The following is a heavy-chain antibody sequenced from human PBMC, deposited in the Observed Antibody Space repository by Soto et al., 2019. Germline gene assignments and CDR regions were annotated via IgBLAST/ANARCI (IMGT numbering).Heavy chain of an antibody. D-gene: IGHD6-19*01. CDR1: GYSFTSYW. J-gene: IGHJ6*02. Sequence: GESLKISCKGSGYSFTSYWISWVRQMPGKGLEWMGRIDPSDSYTNYSPSFQGHVTISADKSISTAYLQWSSLKASDTAMYYCARFRSIAVAGAHESDFFYLYGMDVWGQGTTVTVSS. CDR3: ARFRSIAVAGAHESDFFYLYGMDV. V-gene: IGHV5-10-1*01. CDR2: IDPSDSYT.